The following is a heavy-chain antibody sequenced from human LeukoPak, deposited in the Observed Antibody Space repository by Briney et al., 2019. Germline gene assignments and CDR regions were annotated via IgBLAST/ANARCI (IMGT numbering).Heavy chain of an antibody. Sequence: GESLKISCKGSGYSFTSYWIGWVRQMPGKGLEWMGIIYPSDSDTRYSPSFQGQVTISADKSISTPYLQWSSLKASDTAMYYCARHHTGYCSGGSCYFDYWGQGTLVTVSS. CDR2: IYPSDSDT. J-gene: IGHJ4*02. CDR3: ARHHTGYCSGGSCYFDY. D-gene: IGHD2-15*01. V-gene: IGHV5-51*01. CDR1: GYSFTSYW.